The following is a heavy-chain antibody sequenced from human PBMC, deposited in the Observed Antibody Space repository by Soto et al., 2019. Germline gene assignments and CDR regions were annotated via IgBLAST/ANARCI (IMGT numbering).Heavy chain of an antibody. CDR1: GFTFSSYS. Sequence: GGALRLSCAAPGFTFSSYSMNWVRQAPGKGQEWVSYISNSSSTIYYADSVKGRFTISRDNAKNSLYLQMNSLRDEDTAVYYCARDSPGRYCSSTSCPRMDVWGQGTTVTVSS. CDR3: ARDSPGRYCSSTSCPRMDV. V-gene: IGHV3-48*02. CDR2: ISNSSSTI. J-gene: IGHJ6*02. D-gene: IGHD2-2*01.